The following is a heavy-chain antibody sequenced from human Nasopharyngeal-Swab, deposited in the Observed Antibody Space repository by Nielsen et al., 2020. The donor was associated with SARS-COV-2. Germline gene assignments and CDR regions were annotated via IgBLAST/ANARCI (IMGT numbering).Heavy chain of an antibody. CDR2: IWYDGSNK. CDR1: GFTFSSYG. D-gene: IGHD1-26*01. CDR3: AREGIVGATNGLDY. Sequence: GESLKISCAASGFTFSSYGMHWVRQAPGTGLEWVAVIWYDGSNKYYADSVKGRFTISIDNSKKTLYLQMNSLRAEDTDVYYCAREGIVGATNGLDYWGQGTLVTVSS. V-gene: IGHV3-33*01. J-gene: IGHJ4*02.